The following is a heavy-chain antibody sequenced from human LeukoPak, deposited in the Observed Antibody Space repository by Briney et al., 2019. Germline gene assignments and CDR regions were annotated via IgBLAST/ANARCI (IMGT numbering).Heavy chain of an antibody. J-gene: IGHJ3*02. Sequence: PGGSLRLSCAASGFTFSSYSMNWVRQAPGKGLEWVSSISSSSSYIYYADSVKGRFTISRDNAKNSLYLQMNSLRAEDTTVYYCAGDCSGGSCYSAAFDIWGQGTMVTVSS. D-gene: IGHD2-15*01. CDR2: ISSSSSYI. CDR1: GFTFSSYS. V-gene: IGHV3-21*01. CDR3: AGDCSGGSCYSAAFDI.